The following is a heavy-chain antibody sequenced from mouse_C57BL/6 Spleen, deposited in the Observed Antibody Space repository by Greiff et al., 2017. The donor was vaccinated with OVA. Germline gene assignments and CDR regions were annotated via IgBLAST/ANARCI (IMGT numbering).Heavy chain of an antibody. D-gene: IGHD1-1*01. CDR1: GYTFTSYW. CDR3: ARRDYGSEDY. V-gene: IGHV1-55*01. Sequence: VQLVESGAELVKPGASVKMSCKASGYTFTSYWITWVKQRPGQGLEWIGDIYPGSGSTNYNEKFKSKATLTVDTSSSTAYMQLSSLTSEDSAVYYCARRDYGSEDYWGQGTSVTVSS. CDR2: IYPGSGST. J-gene: IGHJ4*01.